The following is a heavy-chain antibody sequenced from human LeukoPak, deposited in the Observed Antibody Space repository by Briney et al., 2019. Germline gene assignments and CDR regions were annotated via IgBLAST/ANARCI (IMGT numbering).Heavy chain of an antibody. CDR2: ISGSGGST. J-gene: IGHJ4*02. CDR3: AKDWDYYDSSGYYYPNDY. D-gene: IGHD3-22*01. CDR1: GLTFGSYA. V-gene: IGHV3-23*01. Sequence: GGSLRLSCAASGLTFGSYAVSWVRHARGKGLEWVSAISGSGGSTYYADSVKGRFTISRDNSKNTLYLQMNSLRAEDTAVYYCAKDWDYYDSSGYYYPNDYWGQGTLVTVSS.